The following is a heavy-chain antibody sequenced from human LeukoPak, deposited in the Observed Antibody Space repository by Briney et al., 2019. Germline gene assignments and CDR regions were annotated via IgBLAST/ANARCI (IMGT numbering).Heavy chain of an antibody. Sequence: GGSLRLSCAASGFTFSSYWMNWVRQAPGKGLEWVANIKRDGNEKNYVDCVKGRFSISRDNAKNSLYLQMDSLRAEDTAVYYCAKEGAYPIITYDSWGQGALVTVSS. CDR3: AKEGAYPIITYDS. CDR1: GFTFSSYW. CDR2: IKRDGNEK. V-gene: IGHV3-7*01. D-gene: IGHD3-10*01. J-gene: IGHJ5*01.